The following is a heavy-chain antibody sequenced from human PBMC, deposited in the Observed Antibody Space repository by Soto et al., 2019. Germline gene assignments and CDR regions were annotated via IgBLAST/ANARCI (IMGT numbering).Heavy chain of an antibody. J-gene: IGHJ6*02. CDR2: ISGSGGST. Sequence: GGSLRLSCAASGFTFSSYAMSWVRQAPWKGLEWVSAISGSGGSTYYADSVKGRFTISRDNSKNTLYLQMNSLRAEDTAVYYCAKDMQTYYDFWSGSQNYGMDVWGQGTTVTVSS. CDR1: GFTFSSYA. V-gene: IGHV3-23*01. D-gene: IGHD3-3*01. CDR3: AKDMQTYYDFWSGSQNYGMDV.